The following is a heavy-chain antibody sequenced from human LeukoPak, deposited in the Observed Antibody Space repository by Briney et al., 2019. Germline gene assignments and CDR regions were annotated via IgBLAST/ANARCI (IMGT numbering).Heavy chain of an antibody. D-gene: IGHD3-10*01. V-gene: IGHV3-23*01. CDR2: IGGSGDFT. Sequence: GGSLRLSCAGSGFTFSTYWMHWVRQAPGKGLVWVSAIGGSGDFTYYAEYVRGRFTISRDNSEKTLYLQMNSLRAEDTAVYYCAKADRGWGVITKDWGQGTLVTVSS. CDR1: GFTFSTYW. CDR3: AKADRGWGVITKD. J-gene: IGHJ4*02.